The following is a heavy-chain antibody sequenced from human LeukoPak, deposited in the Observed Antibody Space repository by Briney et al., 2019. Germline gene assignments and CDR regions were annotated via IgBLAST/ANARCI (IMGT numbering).Heavy chain of an antibody. CDR2: INPNSGGT. J-gene: IGHJ4*02. D-gene: IGHD4-17*01. V-gene: IGHV1-2*06. CDR1: GYTFTGYY. CDR3: ARSTATTYFDY. Sequence: GASVKVSCKASGYTFTGYYMHWVRQAPGQGLEWMGRINPNSGGTNYAQKFQGRVTMTRDTSISTAYMELSRLRSEDTAVYYCARSTATTYFDYWGQGTLVTVSS.